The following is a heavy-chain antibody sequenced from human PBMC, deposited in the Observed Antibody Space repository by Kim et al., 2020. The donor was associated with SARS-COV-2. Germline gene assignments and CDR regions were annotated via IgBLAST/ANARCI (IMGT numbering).Heavy chain of an antibody. CDR1: GGTFSSYT. CDR2: IIPILGIA. J-gene: IGHJ3*02. D-gene: IGHD6-19*01. Sequence: SVKVSCKASGGTFSSYTISWVRQAPGQGLEWMGRIIPILGIANYAQKFQGRVTITADKSTSTAYMELSSLRSEDTAVYYCARVEGSYSSGWNDAFDIWGQGTMVTVSS. CDR3: ARVEGSYSSGWNDAFDI. V-gene: IGHV1-69*02.